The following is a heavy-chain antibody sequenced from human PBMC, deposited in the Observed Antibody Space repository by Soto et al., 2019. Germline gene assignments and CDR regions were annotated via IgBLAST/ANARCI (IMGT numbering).Heavy chain of an antibody. CDR3: ARGGLQLVDGLRVPYDY. CDR1: GGSFSGYY. Sequence: QVQLQQWGAGLLKPSETLSLTCAVYGGSFSGYYWSWIRQPPGKGLEWIGEINHSGSTNYNPSLKSRVTISVDTSKNQFSLKLSSVTAADTAVYYCARGGLQLVDGLRVPYDYWGQGTLVTVSS. J-gene: IGHJ4*02. V-gene: IGHV4-34*01. CDR2: INHSGST. D-gene: IGHD6-6*01.